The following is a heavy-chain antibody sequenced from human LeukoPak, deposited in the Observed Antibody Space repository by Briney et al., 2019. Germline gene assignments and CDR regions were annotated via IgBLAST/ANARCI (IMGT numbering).Heavy chain of an antibody. CDR1: GGSISSGGYY. CDR3: AREMTGIAARPLYWFDP. Sequence: PSETLSLTCTVSGGSISSGGYYWSWIRQHPGTGLEWIGYIYYSGSTYYNPSLKSRVTISVDTSKNQFSLKLSSVTAADTAVYYCAREMTGIAARPLYWFDPWGQGTLVTVSS. D-gene: IGHD6-6*01. V-gene: IGHV4-31*03. J-gene: IGHJ5*02. CDR2: IYYSGST.